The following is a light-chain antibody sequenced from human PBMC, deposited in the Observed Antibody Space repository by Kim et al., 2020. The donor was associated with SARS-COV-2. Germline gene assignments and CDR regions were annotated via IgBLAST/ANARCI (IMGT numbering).Light chain of an antibody. Sequence: DIQMTQSPSSLSASVGDRVTITCRTSQNINSHLNWYHQKPGRAPKLLIYAASTLQGGVPSRFSGSGSETDFTLTISSLQPEDFATYFCQHTYISPFTFGPGTKVYIK. J-gene: IGKJ3*01. V-gene: IGKV1-39*01. CDR1: QNINSH. CDR2: AAS. CDR3: QHTYISPFT.